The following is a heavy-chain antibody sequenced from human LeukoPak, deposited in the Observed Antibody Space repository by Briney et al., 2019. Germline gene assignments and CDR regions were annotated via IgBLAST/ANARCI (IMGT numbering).Heavy chain of an antibody. D-gene: IGHD5-18*01. V-gene: IGHV4-4*02. Sequence: SETLSLTCAVSGDSISSSQWWSWIRQPPGKGLEWIGEINHSGSTNYNPSLKSRVTISVDTSKNQFSLKLSSVTAADTAVYYCARQHRVTYYYYYMDVWGKGTTVTVSS. CDR1: GDSISSSQW. J-gene: IGHJ6*03. CDR2: INHSGST. CDR3: ARQHRVTYYYYYMDV.